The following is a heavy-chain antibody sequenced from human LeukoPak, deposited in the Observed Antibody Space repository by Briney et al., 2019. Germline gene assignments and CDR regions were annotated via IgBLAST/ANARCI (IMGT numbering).Heavy chain of an antibody. CDR2: IYHSGST. Sequence: PSETLSLTCTVSGYSISSGYYWGWIRQPLGQGLEWIGSIYHSGSTYYNPSLKSRVTISVDTSKNQFSLKLSSVTAADTAVYYCARDGIRYYDSSGKWDYWGQGTLVTVSS. D-gene: IGHD3-22*01. J-gene: IGHJ4*02. CDR1: GYSISSGYY. CDR3: ARDGIRYYDSSGKWDY. V-gene: IGHV4-38-2*02.